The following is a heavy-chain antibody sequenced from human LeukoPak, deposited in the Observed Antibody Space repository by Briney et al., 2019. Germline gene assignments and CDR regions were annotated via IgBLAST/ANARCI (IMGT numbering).Heavy chain of an antibody. CDR1: GGSFSGYY. V-gene: IGHV4-34*01. CDR2: INHSGST. J-gene: IGHJ4*02. Sequence: SETLSLTCAVYGGSFSGYYWSWIRQPPGKGLEWIGEINHSGSTNYNPSLKSRVTISVDTSKNQFSLKLSSVTAADTAVYYCVRVELETGPLDYWGQGTLVTVSS. D-gene: IGHD1-1*01. CDR3: VRVELETGPLDY.